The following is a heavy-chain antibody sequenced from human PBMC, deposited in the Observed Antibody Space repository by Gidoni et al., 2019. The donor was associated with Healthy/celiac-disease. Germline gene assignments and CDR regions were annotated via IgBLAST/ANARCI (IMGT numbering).Heavy chain of an antibody. CDR2: IYPGDSDT. V-gene: IGHV5-51*03. D-gene: IGHD3-22*01. J-gene: IGHJ3*02. CDR1: GYSFTSYW. CDR3: ASRYYYDSSGYPDAFDI. Sequence: EVQLVQSGAEVKKPGDSLKISCKGSGYSFTSYWIGWVRQMPGKGLEWMGIIYPGDSDTRYSTAFQGQVTISADKSISTAYLQWSSLKASDTAMYYCASRYYYDSSGYPDAFDIWGQGTMVTVSS.